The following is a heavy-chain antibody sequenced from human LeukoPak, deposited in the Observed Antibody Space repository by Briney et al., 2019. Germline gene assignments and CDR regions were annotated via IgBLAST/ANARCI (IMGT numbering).Heavy chain of an antibody. CDR3: ARVGYFDWLLTYYFDY. Sequence: ASVKVSCKASGYTFTSYAVHWVRQAPGQRLGWMGWINAGNGNTKYSQKFQGRVTITRDTSASTAYMELSSLRSEDTAVYYCARVGYFDWLLTYYFDYWGQGTLVTVSS. CDR1: GYTFTSYA. J-gene: IGHJ4*02. D-gene: IGHD3-9*01. CDR2: INAGNGNT. V-gene: IGHV1-3*01.